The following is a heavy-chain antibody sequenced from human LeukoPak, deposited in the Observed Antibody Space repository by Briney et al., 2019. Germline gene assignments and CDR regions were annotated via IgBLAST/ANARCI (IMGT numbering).Heavy chain of an antibody. Sequence: GGSLRLSCAASGFTFDDYGMSWVRQAPGKGVEGVSGINWNGGSTGYADSVKGRFTISRDNAKNSLYLQMNSLRAEDTALYYCAKDIAADPSEYYFDYWGQGTLVTVSS. CDR2: INWNGGST. J-gene: IGHJ4*02. D-gene: IGHD6-13*01. CDR3: AKDIAADPSEYYFDY. V-gene: IGHV3-20*04. CDR1: GFTFDDYG.